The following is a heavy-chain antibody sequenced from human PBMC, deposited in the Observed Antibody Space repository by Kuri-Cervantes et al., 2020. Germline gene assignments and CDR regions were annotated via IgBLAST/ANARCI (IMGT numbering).Heavy chain of an antibody. CDR2: ISWDGGST. CDR3: AGYYYDSSGYYYNVY. D-gene: IGHD3-22*01. V-gene: IGHV3-43D*04. Sequence: GGSLRLSCAASGFTFDDYAMHWVRQAPGKGLEWVSLISWDGGSTYYADSVKGRFTISRDNSKNTLYLQMNSLRTEDTAVYYCAGYYYDSSGYYYNVYWGQGTLVTVSS. CDR1: GFTFDDYA. J-gene: IGHJ4*02.